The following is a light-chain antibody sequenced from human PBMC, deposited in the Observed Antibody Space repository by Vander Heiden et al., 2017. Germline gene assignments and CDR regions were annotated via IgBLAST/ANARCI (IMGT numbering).Light chain of an antibody. J-gene: IGKJ5*01. Sequence: EIVLTQSPDTLSSSPGERATLSCRASQSVNTNFLAWYQQKPGQAPRLLMSGASTRATGVPDRFSGSGSGTDFTLIISRLASEDCAVYFCQQYGTSPVTFGQGTRLELK. CDR1: QSVNTNF. V-gene: IGKV3-20*01. CDR2: GAS. CDR3: QQYGTSPVT.